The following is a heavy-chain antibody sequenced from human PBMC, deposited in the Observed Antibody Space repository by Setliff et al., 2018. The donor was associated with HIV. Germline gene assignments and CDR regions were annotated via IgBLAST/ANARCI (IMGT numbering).Heavy chain of an antibody. J-gene: IGHJ4*02. Sequence: SETLSLTCAVYGGSFNDYSWNWIRQTPGKGLEWIAEITHSGSTNYNPSLRGRVTITLGTSKNHFSLNLRSVTAADTAFYYCAAKGWNAYKAFDYWGQGTLVTVSS. V-gene: IGHV4-34*01. CDR3: AAKGWNAYKAFDY. D-gene: IGHD1-1*01. CDR1: GGSFNDYS. CDR2: ITHSGST.